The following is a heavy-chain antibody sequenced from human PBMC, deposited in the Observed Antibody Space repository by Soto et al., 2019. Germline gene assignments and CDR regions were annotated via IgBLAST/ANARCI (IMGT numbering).Heavy chain of an antibody. J-gene: IGHJ4*02. CDR2: MSGSGDNA. Sequence: EVQLLESGGGLLQPGGSLELPFAALGSIFRTKAISWARQPPGKGREWVSAMSGSGDNAYNADSVKGRFTIARGNSKNLLTLQMKSLRAEDTAIYYCARFFAAGTRGYLDSWGQGTLVTVSS. CDR3: ARFFAAGTRGYLDS. CDR1: GSIFRTKA. V-gene: IGHV3-23*01. D-gene: IGHD3-3*01.